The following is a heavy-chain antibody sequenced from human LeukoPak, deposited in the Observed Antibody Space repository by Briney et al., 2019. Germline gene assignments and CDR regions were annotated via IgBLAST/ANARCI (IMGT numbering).Heavy chain of an antibody. CDR2: IYYSAST. CDR1: GGSISSGDYY. CDR3: ARDAHWGLGWFDP. Sequence: SQTLSLTCTVSGGSISSGDYYWSWIRQPPGKGLEWIGYIYYSASTYYNPSLKSRVTISVDTSKNQFSLKLSSVTAADTAVYYCARDAHWGLGWFDPWGQGTLVTVSS. D-gene: IGHD7-27*01. V-gene: IGHV4-30-4*08. J-gene: IGHJ5*02.